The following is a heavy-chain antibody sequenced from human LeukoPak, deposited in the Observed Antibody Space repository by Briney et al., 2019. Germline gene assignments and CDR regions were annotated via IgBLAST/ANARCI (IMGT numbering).Heavy chain of an antibody. D-gene: IGHD6-25*01. J-gene: IGHJ4*02. Sequence: SETLSLTCAVYGESFSGYYWPWLRQPPGKGLEWIGEISHSERTNSNPSLKSRVTMSLDTSKNQFSLKLTSVTAADTAVYYCARLRQIVAANADPSSGSDHWGQGTLVTVSS. V-gene: IGHV4-34*01. CDR3: ARLRQIVAANADPSSGSDH. CDR1: GESFSGYY. CDR2: ISHSERT.